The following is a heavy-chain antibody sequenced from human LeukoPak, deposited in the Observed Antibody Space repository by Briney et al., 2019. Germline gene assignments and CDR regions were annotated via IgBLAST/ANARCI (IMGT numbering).Heavy chain of an antibody. CDR3: ARYYYGSGSYGFDY. CDR1: GGSNSSYY. Sequence: SETLSLTCTVSGGSNSSYYWSWIRQPPGKELEWIGYIYYSGSTNYNPSLKSRVTISVDTSKNQFSLKLSSVTAADTAVYYCARYYYGSGSYGFDYWGQGTLVTVSS. D-gene: IGHD3-10*01. V-gene: IGHV4-59*08. CDR2: IYYSGST. J-gene: IGHJ4*02.